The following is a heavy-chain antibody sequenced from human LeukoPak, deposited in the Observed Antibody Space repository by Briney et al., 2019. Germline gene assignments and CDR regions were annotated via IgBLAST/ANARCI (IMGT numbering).Heavy chain of an antibody. Sequence: GGSLRLSCAASGFTFSSYAMSWVRQAPGKGLEWLSAISGSGGSTYYADSVKGRFTISRDNSKNTLYLQMNSLRAEDTAVYYCAKEITAGYYDSSGAFDYWGQGTLVTVSS. V-gene: IGHV3-23*01. CDR1: GFTFSSYA. D-gene: IGHD3-22*01. CDR3: AKEITAGYYDSSGAFDY. CDR2: ISGSGGST. J-gene: IGHJ4*02.